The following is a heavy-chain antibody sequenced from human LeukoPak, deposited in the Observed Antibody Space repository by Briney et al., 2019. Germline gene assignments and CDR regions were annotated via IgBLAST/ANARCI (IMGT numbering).Heavy chain of an antibody. D-gene: IGHD2-15*01. CDR3: ASSYCSGGSCGLGGYYYYGMDV. V-gene: IGHV4-61*08. J-gene: IGHJ6*02. CDR1: GGSISSGGYY. Sequence: ETLSLTCTVSGGSISSGGYYWSWIRQHPGKGLEWIGYIYYSGSTNYNPSLKSRVTISVDTSKNQFSLKLSSVTAADTAVYYCASSYCSGGSCGLGGYYYYGMDVWGQGTTVTVSS. CDR2: IYYSGST.